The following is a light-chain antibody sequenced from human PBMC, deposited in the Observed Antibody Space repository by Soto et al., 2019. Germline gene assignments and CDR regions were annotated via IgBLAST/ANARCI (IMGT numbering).Light chain of an antibody. V-gene: IGKV3-11*01. CDR2: GAS. CDR3: QQRSDWPIT. CDR1: QSVSRY. Sequence: EIVLTQSPATLSLSPGERATLSCRASQSVSRYLVWYQQKPGQAPRLLIFGASNRATGIPARFSGGGSGTDFTLTISSLEPEDFAIYYCQQRSDWPITFGQGTRLEIK. J-gene: IGKJ5*01.